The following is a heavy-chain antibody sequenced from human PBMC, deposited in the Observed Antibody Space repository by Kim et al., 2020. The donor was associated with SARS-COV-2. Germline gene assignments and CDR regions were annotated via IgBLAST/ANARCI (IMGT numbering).Heavy chain of an antibody. J-gene: IGHJ3*02. CDR3: AKDTEGGATWAAFDI. D-gene: IGHD1-26*01. CDR1: GFTFDDYA. V-gene: IGHV3-9*01. Sequence: GGSLRLSCAASGFTFDDYAMHWVRHAPGKGLEGVSGISRNSGTIADADSVKGRCTNSGDNAKNSLYLQMNSLRAEDTAFYYCAKDTEGGATWAAFDIWG. CDR2: ISRNSGTI.